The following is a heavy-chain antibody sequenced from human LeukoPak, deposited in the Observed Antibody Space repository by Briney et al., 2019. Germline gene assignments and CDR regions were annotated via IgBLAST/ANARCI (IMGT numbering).Heavy chain of an antibody. V-gene: IGHV3-49*04. CDR1: GFTFGDYA. CDR2: IRSKAYGGTT. CDR3: TREARLIAAAGQGKYYFDY. D-gene: IGHD6-13*01. Sequence: GGSLRLSCTASGFTFGDYAMSWVRQAPGKGLEWVGFIRSKAYGGTTEYAASVKGRSTISRDDSKSIAYLQMNSLKTEDTAVYYCTREARLIAAAGQGKYYFDYWGQGTLVTVSS. J-gene: IGHJ4*02.